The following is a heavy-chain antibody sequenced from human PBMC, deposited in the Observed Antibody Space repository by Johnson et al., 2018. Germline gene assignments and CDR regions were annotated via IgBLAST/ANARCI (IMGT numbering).Heavy chain of an antibody. CDR2: IYYSGST. V-gene: IGHV4-59*01. J-gene: IGHJ6*03. D-gene: IGHD3-10*01. Sequence: QVQLQESGPGLVKPSETLSLTCTVSGGSISSYYWSWIRQPPGKGLEWSGYIYYSGSTNYNPSLKRRVTISVDTAKTQFSLKLSSVTAADTAVYYCARDVRPYYGSGSYHYYYYMDVWGKGTTVTVSS. CDR3: ARDVRPYYGSGSYHYYYYMDV. CDR1: GGSISSYY.